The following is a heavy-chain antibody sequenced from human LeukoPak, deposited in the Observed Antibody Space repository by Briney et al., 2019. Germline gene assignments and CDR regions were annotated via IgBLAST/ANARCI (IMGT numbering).Heavy chain of an antibody. CDR2: ISSSSSYI. Sequence: PGGSLRLSCAASGFTFSSYSMNRVRQAPGKGLEWVSSISSSSSYIYYADSVKGRFTISRDNAKNSLYLQMNSLRAEDTAVYYCARDLSYYDILTGRQFDYWGQGTLVTVSS. V-gene: IGHV3-21*01. CDR3: ARDLSYYDILTGRQFDY. J-gene: IGHJ4*02. D-gene: IGHD3-9*01. CDR1: GFTFSSYS.